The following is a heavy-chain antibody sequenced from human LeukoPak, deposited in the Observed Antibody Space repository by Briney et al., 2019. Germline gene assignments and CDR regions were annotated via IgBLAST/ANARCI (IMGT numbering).Heavy chain of an antibody. CDR2: ISSSSSTI. D-gene: IGHD3-16*01. J-gene: IGHJ3*02. CDR1: GFTFSSYS. Sequence: GGSLRLSCAASGFTFSSYSMNWVRQAPGEGLEWVSYISSSSSTIYYADSVKGRFTISRDNAKNSLYLQMTSLRAEDPAVYYCARVMFRRDDAFDIWGQGTMVTVSS. CDR3: ARVMFRRDDAFDI. V-gene: IGHV3-48*01.